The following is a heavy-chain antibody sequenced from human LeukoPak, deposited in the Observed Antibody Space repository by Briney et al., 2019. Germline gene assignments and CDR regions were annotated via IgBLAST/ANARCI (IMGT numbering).Heavy chain of an antibody. J-gene: IGHJ6*03. CDR1: GFTVSRNY. D-gene: IGHD3-10*01. Sequence: GGSLRLSCVASGFTVSRNYMSWVRQAPGKGLAWVSVIYSGRSTYYADSVKGRFTISRDNSKNTLYLQMNNLRAEDTAVYYCASGSGSYRTPYYYMDVWGKGTTVTVSS. V-gene: IGHV3-53*01. CDR2: IYSGRST. CDR3: ASGSGSYRTPYYYMDV.